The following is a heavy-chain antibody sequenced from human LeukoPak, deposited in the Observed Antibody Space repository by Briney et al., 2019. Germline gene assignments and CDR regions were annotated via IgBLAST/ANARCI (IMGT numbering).Heavy chain of an antibody. V-gene: IGHV3-7*01. J-gene: IGHJ3*02. CDR2: INLDGSEK. CDR1: GFRFSSYW. Sequence: GGSLRLSXAASGFRFSSYWMSWVRQAPGKGQEWVANINLDGSEKSYVDSVEGRFTISRDNAKNSLYLQMNSLRGEDTAVYYCARDSERSSSFAFDIWGQGTMVTASS. CDR3: ARDSERSSSFAFDI. D-gene: IGHD3-3*02.